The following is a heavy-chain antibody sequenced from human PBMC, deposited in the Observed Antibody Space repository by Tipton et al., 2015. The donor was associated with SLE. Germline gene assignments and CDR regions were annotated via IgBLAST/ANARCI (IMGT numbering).Heavy chain of an antibody. CDR1: GDSISSSSYF. CDR2: IYSSGST. D-gene: IGHD3-22*01. J-gene: IGHJ3*02. Sequence: TLSLTCTVSGDSISSSSYFWGWIRQPPGKGLQWIGTIYSSGSTYYNPSLKSRVTISVDTSKNQFSLKLSSVTAADTAVYYCARGFYTDTSGNYGCFDIWGQGTMVPVSS. V-gene: IGHV4-39*07. CDR3: ARGFYTDTSGNYGCFDI.